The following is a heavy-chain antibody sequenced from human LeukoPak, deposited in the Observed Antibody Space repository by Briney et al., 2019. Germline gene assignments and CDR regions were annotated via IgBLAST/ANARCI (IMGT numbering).Heavy chain of an antibody. D-gene: IGHD2-2*02. CDR3: ARELEVVVPAAILGGMEDY. CDR1: GFTFSSYW. Sequence: GGSLRLSCAAPGFTFSSYWMSWVRQAPGKGLEWVANIKQDGSEKYYVDSVKGRFTISRDNAKNSLYLQMNSLRAEDTAVYYCARELEVVVPAAILGGMEDYLGQGTMVTVSS. V-gene: IGHV3-7*01. J-gene: IGHJ4*02. CDR2: IKQDGSEK.